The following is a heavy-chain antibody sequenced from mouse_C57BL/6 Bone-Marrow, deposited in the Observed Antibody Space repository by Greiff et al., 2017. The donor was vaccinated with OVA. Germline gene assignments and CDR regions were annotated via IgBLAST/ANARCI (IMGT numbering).Heavy chain of an antibody. CDR2: IYPGGGYT. J-gene: IGHJ1*03. Sequence: VQLQQSGAELVRPGTSVKMSCKASGYTFTNYWIGWAKQRPGHGLEWIGDIYPGGGYTNYNEKFKGKATLTADKSSSTAYMQFSSLTSEDSAIYYCARWDYYGSSHWYFDVWGTGTTVTVSS. CDR3: ARWDYYGSSHWYFDV. V-gene: IGHV1-63*01. CDR1: GYTFTNYW. D-gene: IGHD1-1*01.